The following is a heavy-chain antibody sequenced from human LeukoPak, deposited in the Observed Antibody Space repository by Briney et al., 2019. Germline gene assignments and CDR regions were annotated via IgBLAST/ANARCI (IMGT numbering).Heavy chain of an antibody. V-gene: IGHV3-23*01. CDR2: ISGSGGST. Sequence: GGSLRLSCAVSGFTFSSYAMSWVRQAPGKGLEWVSAISGSGGSTYYADSVKGRFTISRDNSKNTLYLQMNSLRAEDTAVYYCAKVLTPYSGYDYSFDYWGQGTLVTVSS. CDR1: GFTFSSYA. J-gene: IGHJ4*02. D-gene: IGHD5-12*01. CDR3: AKVLTPYSGYDYSFDY.